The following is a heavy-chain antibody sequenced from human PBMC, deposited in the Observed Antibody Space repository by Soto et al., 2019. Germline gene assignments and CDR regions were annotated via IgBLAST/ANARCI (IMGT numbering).Heavy chain of an antibody. J-gene: IGHJ5*02. CDR3: TRDASRDSSARGWFDP. Sequence: PGGSLRLSCAASGFTFRSFTMNWVRQAPGKGLEWVSTISSNSAYIYYTDALRGRFTISRDNAKNSLHLQMNSLRAEDTAVYYCTRDASRDSSARGWFDPWGAGTLVTVCS. CDR1: GFTFRSFT. D-gene: IGHD6-13*01. CDR2: ISSNSAYI. V-gene: IGHV3-21*01.